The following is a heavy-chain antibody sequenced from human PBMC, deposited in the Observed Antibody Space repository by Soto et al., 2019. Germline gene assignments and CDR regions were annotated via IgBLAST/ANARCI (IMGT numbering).Heavy chain of an antibody. D-gene: IGHD3-9*01. CDR1: GFTFSSYA. Sequence: PGGSLRLSCAASGFTFSSYAMSWVRQAPGKGLEWVSAISGSGGSTYYADSVKGRFTISRDNSKNTLYLQMNSLRAEDTAVYYCAKDRRYFDWLSQFDYWGQGTLVTVSS. CDR3: AKDRRYFDWLSQFDY. V-gene: IGHV3-23*01. J-gene: IGHJ4*02. CDR2: ISGSGGST.